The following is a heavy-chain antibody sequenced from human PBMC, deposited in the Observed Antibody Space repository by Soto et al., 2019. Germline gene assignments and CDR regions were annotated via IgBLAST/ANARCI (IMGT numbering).Heavy chain of an antibody. CDR2: VYYRGRS. J-gene: IGHJ6*02. Sequence: SETLSLTCTVSGGSVTNSSYYWGWIRQSPGKGLEWIGSVYYRGRSYSKSSVKSRVTISVDTSKNQFSLKLSSVTAADTAVYYCARLRLGELSLSSPYYYYYGMDVWGQGTTVTVSS. D-gene: IGHD3-16*02. CDR1: GGSVTNSSYY. CDR3: ARLRLGELSLSSPYYYYYGMDV. V-gene: IGHV4-39*07.